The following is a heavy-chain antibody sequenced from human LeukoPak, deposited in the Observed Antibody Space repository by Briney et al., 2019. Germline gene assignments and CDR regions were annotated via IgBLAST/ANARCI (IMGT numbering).Heavy chain of an antibody. V-gene: IGHV3-30-3*01. D-gene: IGHD3-22*01. CDR2: ISYDGSNK. CDR1: GFAFSSYA. Sequence: GGSLRLSCAASGFAFSSYAMHWVRQAPGKGLEWVAVISYDGSNKYYADSVKGRFTISRDNSKNTLYLQMNSLRAEDTAVYYCANQPYYYDSSGYELDYWGQGTLVTVSS. J-gene: IGHJ4*02. CDR3: ANQPYYYDSSGYELDY.